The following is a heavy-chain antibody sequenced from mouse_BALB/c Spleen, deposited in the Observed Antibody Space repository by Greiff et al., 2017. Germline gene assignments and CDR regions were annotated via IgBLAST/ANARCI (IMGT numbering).Heavy chain of an antibody. CDR3: ARYGYGYAMDY. J-gene: IGHJ4*01. D-gene: IGHD2-2*01. CDR2: ISSGGSYT. V-gene: IGHV5-9-4*01. CDR1: GFTFSSYA. Sequence: EVNVVESGGGLVKPGGSLKLSCAASGFTFSSYAMSWVRQSPEKGLEWVAEISSGGSYTYYPDTVTGRVTIYRDNAKNTLYLEMSSLRSEDTAMYYCARYGYGYAMDYWGQGTSVTVSS.